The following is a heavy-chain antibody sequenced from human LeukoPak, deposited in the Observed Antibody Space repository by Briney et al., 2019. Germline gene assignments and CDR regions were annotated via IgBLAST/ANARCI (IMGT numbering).Heavy chain of an antibody. Sequence: GGSLRLSCTASGFTFSSFAMAWVRHAPGKGLECVSTISASLGTQYYSDSVKGWFTISRDNYKNTVSLEMNSLRDEDTAVYYCAKKHFPTSGWIDSWGQGTLVTVSS. CDR3: AKKHFPTSGWIDS. D-gene: IGHD6-19*01. V-gene: IGHV3-23*01. J-gene: IGHJ4*02. CDR2: ISASLGTQ. CDR1: GFTFSSFA.